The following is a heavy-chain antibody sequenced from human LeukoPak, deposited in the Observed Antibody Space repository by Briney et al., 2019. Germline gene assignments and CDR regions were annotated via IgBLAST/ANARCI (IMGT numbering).Heavy chain of an antibody. CDR2: INHSGST. CDR1: GGSISSSSYY. J-gene: IGHJ6*03. CDR3: ARGLITMVRGRRYYMDV. D-gene: IGHD3-10*01. V-gene: IGHV4-39*07. Sequence: PSETLSLTCTVSGGSISSSSYYWSWIRQPPGKGLEWIGEINHSGSTNYNPSLKSRVTISVDTSKNQFSLKLSSVTAADTAVYYCARGLITMVRGRRYYMDVWGKGTTVTVSS.